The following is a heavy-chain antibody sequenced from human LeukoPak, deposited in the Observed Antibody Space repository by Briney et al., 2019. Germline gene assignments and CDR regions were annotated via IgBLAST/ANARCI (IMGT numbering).Heavy chain of an antibody. J-gene: IGHJ4*02. CDR3: ARGWRYSYGRNFDY. D-gene: IGHD5-18*01. V-gene: IGHV1-2*02. CDR2: INPNSGGT. Sequence: ASVKVSCKASGYTFAGYYMHWVRQAPGQGLEWMGWINPNSGGTNYAQKFQGRVTMTRDTSISTAYMELSRLRSDDTAVYYCARGWRYSYGRNFDYWGQGTLVTVSS. CDR1: GYTFAGYY.